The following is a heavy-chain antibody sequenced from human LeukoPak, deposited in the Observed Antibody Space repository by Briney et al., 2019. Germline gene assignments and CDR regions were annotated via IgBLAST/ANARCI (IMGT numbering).Heavy chain of an antibody. D-gene: IGHD3-3*02. CDR3: AKDRISANRGYAMDV. Sequence: PGGSLRLSCAASGFTFSSYSMNWVRQAPGKGLEWVSYISSSSSTIYYADSVRGRFTVSRDNARNSVTLQMNSLRAEDTALYYCAKDRISANRGYAMDVWGRGAAVTVSS. CDR1: GFTFSSYS. CDR2: ISSSSSTI. J-gene: IGHJ6*02. V-gene: IGHV3-48*04.